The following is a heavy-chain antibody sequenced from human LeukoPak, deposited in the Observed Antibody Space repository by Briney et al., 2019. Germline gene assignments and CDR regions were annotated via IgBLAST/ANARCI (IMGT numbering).Heavy chain of an antibody. Sequence: PGGSLRLSCAASGFTFSSYWMSWVRQAPGKGLEWIGSIYYSGSTYHNPSLKSRVTISVDTSKNQFSLKLSSVTAADTAVYYCAKVGYSSGWYSGWFDPWGQGTLVTVSS. J-gene: IGHJ5*02. CDR1: GFTFSSYW. CDR2: IYYSGST. D-gene: IGHD6-19*01. CDR3: AKVGYSSGWYSGWFDP. V-gene: IGHV4-59*05.